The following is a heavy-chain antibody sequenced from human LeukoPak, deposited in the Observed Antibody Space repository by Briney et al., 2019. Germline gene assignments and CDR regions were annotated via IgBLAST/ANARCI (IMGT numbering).Heavy chain of an antibody. V-gene: IGHV1-69*01. J-gene: IGHJ4*02. CDR2: IIPIFGTA. CDR1: GGTFSSYA. CDR3: ASFTYYYDSSGYPF. D-gene: IGHD3-22*01. Sequence: SVKVSCKASGGTFSSYAISWVRQAPGQGLEWMGGIIPIFGTANYAQKFQGRVTITVDESTSTAYMELSSLRSEDTAVYYCASFTYYYDSSGYPFWGQGTLVTVSS.